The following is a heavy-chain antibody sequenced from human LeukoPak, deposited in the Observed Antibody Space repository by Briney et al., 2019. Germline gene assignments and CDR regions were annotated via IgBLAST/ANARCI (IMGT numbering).Heavy chain of an antibody. V-gene: IGHV3-7*01. CDR3: AREVRYCSSTSCLYNGFDP. CDR1: GVTFSSDW. D-gene: IGHD2-2*01. CDR2: IKNDGSEK. Sequence: AGSLTLSCAASGVTFSSDWKSWGRHAPRKGLGWVANIKNDGSEKYYVDSVKGRFTISRDNAKNSLYLQMNSLRAEDTAVYYCAREVRYCSSTSCLYNGFDPWGQGTLVTVSS. J-gene: IGHJ5*02.